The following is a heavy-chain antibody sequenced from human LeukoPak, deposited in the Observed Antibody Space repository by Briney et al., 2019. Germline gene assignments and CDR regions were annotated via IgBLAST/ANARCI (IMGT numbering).Heavy chain of an antibody. V-gene: IGHV1-8*01. CDR1: GYTFTSYD. J-gene: IGHJ4*02. CDR3: AGGGGSIAAHFDY. CDR2: MNPNSGNT. Sequence: ASVKVSCKASGYTFTSYDINWVRQATGQGREWIGWMNPNSGNTGYAQKFQGRVTMTRNTAISTAYMELNSLRCEDPAVYYWAGGGGSIAAHFDYWGQGTLVTVSS. D-gene: IGHD6-6*01.